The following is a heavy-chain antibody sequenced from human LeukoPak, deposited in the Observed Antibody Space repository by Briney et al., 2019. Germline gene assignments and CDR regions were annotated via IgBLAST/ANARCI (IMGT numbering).Heavy chain of an antibody. J-gene: IGHJ6*02. CDR1: GFTFSSYS. V-gene: IGHV3-7*01. CDR3: AREDTAMFYYYYCMDV. D-gene: IGHD5-18*01. CDR2: IKQDGSEK. Sequence: PGGSLRLSCAASGFTFSSYSMNWVRQAPGKGLEWVANIKQDGSEKYYVDSVKGRFTISRDNAKNSLYLQMNSLRAEDTAVYYCAREDTAMFYYYYCMDVWGQGTTVTVSS.